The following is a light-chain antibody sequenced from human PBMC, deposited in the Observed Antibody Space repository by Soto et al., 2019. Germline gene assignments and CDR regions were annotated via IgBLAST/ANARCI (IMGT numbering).Light chain of an antibody. J-gene: IGLJ3*02. Sequence: QSVLTQTPSASGTPGQSVTISCSGSNSNMGRNYVYWYQQVPGTAPKLLIFGNTNRPSGVPDRFSGSRSGSSASLAISGLQAEDEADYYCQTYDKSLGGWVFGGGTKLTVL. V-gene: IGLV1-40*01. CDR2: GNT. CDR1: NSNMGRNY. CDR3: QTYDKSLGGWV.